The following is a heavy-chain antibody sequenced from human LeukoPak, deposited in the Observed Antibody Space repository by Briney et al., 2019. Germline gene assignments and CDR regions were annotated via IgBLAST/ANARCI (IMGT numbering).Heavy chain of an antibody. Sequence: ASVKVSCKASGGTFSSYAISWVRQAPGQGLEWMGRINPNSGGTNYAQKFQGRVTMTRDTSISTAYMELSRLRSDDTAVYYCARWAGYSYGQDYWGQGTLVTVSS. V-gene: IGHV1-2*06. D-gene: IGHD5-18*01. CDR1: GGTFSSYA. CDR3: ARWAGYSYGQDY. J-gene: IGHJ4*02. CDR2: INPNSGGT.